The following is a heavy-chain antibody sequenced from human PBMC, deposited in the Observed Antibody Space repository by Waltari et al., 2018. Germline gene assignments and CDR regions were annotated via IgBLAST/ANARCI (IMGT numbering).Heavy chain of an antibody. CDR1: GFTFRHYW. CDR2: IKPDGRER. CDR3: ARVDHDDESCAY. J-gene: IGHJ4*02. V-gene: IGHV3-7*01. Sequence: EVPLVESGGGLVQPGGSLRLSCSPSGFTFRHYWLTGVRQAPGQGLEWVDNIKPDGRERNHADSVKCRFTISRDNADNSLFLQMTSLRAEDTAVYYCARVDHDDESCAYWGQGTLVTVSS. D-gene: IGHD3-16*01.